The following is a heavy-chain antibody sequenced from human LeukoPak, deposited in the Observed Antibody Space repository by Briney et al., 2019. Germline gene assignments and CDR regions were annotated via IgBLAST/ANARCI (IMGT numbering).Heavy chain of an antibody. V-gene: IGHV5-51*01. CDR3: ARAWLASYYFDH. CDR2: IYPGDSDT. J-gene: IGHJ4*02. Sequence: GESLQISCKGSGYSFTSYWIAWVRQMPGKGLEWMGIIYPGDSDTRYSPSFQGQVTISADKSISTAYLQWSSLKASDTAIYYCARAWLASYYFDHWGQGTLVTVSS. CDR1: GYSFTSYW. D-gene: IGHD6-19*01.